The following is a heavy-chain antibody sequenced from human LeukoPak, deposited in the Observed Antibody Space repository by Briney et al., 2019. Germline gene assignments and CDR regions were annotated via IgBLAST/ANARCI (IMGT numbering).Heavy chain of an antibody. D-gene: IGHD2-15*01. CDR2: IYYSGST. Sequence: SETLSLTCTVSGGSISSSSYYWGWIRQPPGKGLEWIGSIYYSGSTYYNPSLKSRVTISVDTSKNQFSLKLSSVTAADTAVYYCAREDSGARVLGGGVWGQGTLVTVSS. J-gene: IGHJ4*02. CDR3: AREDSGARVLGGGV. CDR1: GGSISSSSYY. V-gene: IGHV4-39*07.